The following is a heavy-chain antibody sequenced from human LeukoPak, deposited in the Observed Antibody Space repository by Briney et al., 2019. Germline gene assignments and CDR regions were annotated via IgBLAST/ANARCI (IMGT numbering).Heavy chain of an antibody. CDR2: INWNSGST. Sequence: PGGSLRLSCAASGFTFGNYGMSWVRQAPGKGLEWVSGINWNSGSTGYADSVEGRFTISRDNAKNSQYLQMNSLRVEDTALYYCARAQTYGDSRLLLDYWGQGTLVTVSS. J-gene: IGHJ4*02. CDR1: GFTFGNYG. CDR3: ARAQTYGDSRLLLDY. V-gene: IGHV3-20*04. D-gene: IGHD4-17*01.